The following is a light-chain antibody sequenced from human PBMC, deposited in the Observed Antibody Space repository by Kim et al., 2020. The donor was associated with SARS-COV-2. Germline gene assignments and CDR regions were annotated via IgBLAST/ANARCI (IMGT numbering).Light chain of an antibody. CDR2: AAS. CDR1: QSINSY. V-gene: IGKV1-39*01. Sequence: LSLSVGDSVTITCRASQSINSYLNWYQQKPVKAPQLLIYAASSLQSGVPSRFSGSGSGTDFTLTISRLQPEDFATYYCQQSYSTPFGGGTKVDIK. J-gene: IGKJ4*01. CDR3: QQSYSTP.